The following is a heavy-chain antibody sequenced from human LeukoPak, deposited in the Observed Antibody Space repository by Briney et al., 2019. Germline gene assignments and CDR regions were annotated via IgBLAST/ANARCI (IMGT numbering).Heavy chain of an antibody. Sequence: GGSLRLSCVASGFTFGKYWMSWVRQAPGKGLEWVAVTSSDLNVKLYADSVKGRFTISRDNSRSTLYLQMNSLRPEDTAIYYCAREGYYGSGSPPSLYFDYWGLGTLVTVSS. CDR2: TSSDLNVK. V-gene: IGHV3-30*03. D-gene: IGHD3-10*01. CDR1: GFTFGKYW. J-gene: IGHJ4*02. CDR3: AREGYYGSGSPPSLYFDY.